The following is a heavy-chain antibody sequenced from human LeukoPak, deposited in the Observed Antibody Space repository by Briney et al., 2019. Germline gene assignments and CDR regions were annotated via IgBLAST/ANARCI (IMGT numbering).Heavy chain of an antibody. J-gene: IGHJ5*02. Sequence: GGSLRLSCAASGFSLSRYWMSWVRQAPGKGLEWVANIQQDGSETYYVDSVKGRFTISRDNAKNSLYLQMNSLRADDTAVYYCATSGGSGWSRDINWFDPWGQGTLVTVSS. V-gene: IGHV3-7*01. CDR1: GFSLSRYW. CDR3: ATSGGSGWSRDINWFDP. CDR2: IQQDGSET. D-gene: IGHD6-19*01.